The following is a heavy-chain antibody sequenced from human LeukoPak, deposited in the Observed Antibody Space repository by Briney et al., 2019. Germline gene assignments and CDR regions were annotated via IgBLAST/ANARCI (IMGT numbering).Heavy chain of an antibody. D-gene: IGHD5-24*01. Sequence: SVKLCCNAAEGTFTSYTISWVRQAPGQGLEGMGRSLPIRGIANYAQKFKGRVTITADKSTSTAYMELSSLRSEDTAVYYCAREYTEGDGFHNNWFDPWGQGTLVTVSS. CDR3: AREYTEGDGFHNNWFDP. CDR1: EGTFTSYT. V-gene: IGHV1-69*04. J-gene: IGHJ5*02. CDR2: SLPIRGIA.